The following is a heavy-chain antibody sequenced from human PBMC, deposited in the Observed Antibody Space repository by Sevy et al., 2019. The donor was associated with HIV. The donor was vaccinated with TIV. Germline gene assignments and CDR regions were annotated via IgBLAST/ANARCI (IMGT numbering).Heavy chain of an antibody. CDR2: IWCDGRFE. Sequence: GGSLRLSCAATGFTFSNYAMHWVRQTPGKGLEWVAIIWCDGRFENHWDSVKGRFTISRDNSKNTLYLQMNNVRVEDTAVYYCARGGYYYDNAAYYALDSWGQGTLVTVSS. CDR1: GFTFSNYA. J-gene: IGHJ4*02. V-gene: IGHV3-33*01. D-gene: IGHD3-22*01. CDR3: ARGGYYYDNAAYYALDS.